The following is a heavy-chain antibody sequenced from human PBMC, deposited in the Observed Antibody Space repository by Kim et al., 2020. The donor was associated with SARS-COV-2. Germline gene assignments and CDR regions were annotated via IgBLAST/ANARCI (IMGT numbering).Heavy chain of an antibody. D-gene: IGHD3-9*01. V-gene: IGHV3-9*01. CDR2: ISWNSGSI. Sequence: GGSLRLSCAASGFTFDDYAMHWVRQAPGKGLEWVSGISWNSGSIGYADSVKGRFTISRDNAKNSLYLQMNSLRAEDTALYYCAKDTHYDISFGWFDPWGQGTLVTVSS. J-gene: IGHJ5*02. CDR1: GFTFDDYA. CDR3: AKDTHYDISFGWFDP.